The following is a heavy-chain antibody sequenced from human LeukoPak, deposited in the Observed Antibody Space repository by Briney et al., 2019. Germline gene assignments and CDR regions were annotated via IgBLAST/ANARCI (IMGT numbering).Heavy chain of an antibody. Sequence: SQTLSLNCAISGDSVSSKSAAWNCIRQSPSRGLEWLGRTFYRSKWYYDFAVSVKSRLTINPDASKNQFSLQLNSVTPEDTAVYYCARGVIASAFDFWGQGTLVTVSS. CDR1: GDSVSSKSAA. CDR2: TFYRSKWYY. J-gene: IGHJ4*02. V-gene: IGHV6-1*01. CDR3: ARGVIASAFDF. D-gene: IGHD2-21*01.